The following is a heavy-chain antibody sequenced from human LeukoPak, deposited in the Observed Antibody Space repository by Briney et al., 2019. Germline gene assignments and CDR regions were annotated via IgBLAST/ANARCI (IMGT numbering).Heavy chain of an antibody. CDR3: ARGKKDYYDYDY. CDR2: ISAYTGNT. J-gene: IGHJ4*02. V-gene: IGHV1-18*01. Sequence: ASVKVSCKASGYTFISYAMSWVRQAPGQGLEWMGGISAYTGNTNYAQNLQGRVTMTTDTSTTTAYMELRSLRSDDTAVYYCARGKKDYYDYDYWGQGTLVTVSS. D-gene: IGHD3-22*01. CDR1: GYTFISYA.